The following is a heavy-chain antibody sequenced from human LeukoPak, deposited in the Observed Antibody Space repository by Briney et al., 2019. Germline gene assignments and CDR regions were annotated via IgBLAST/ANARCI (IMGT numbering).Heavy chain of an antibody. V-gene: IGHV3-48*03. J-gene: IGHJ4*02. CDR1: GFTFSSYE. CDR2: ISSSGTPI. CDR3: AREKTACGGDCYDS. D-gene: IGHD2-21*01. Sequence: PGGSLRLSCAASGFTFSSYEMNWVRQAPGKGLEWVSYISSSGTPIHYADSGKGRFTISRDNAKNSLFLQMNSLRAEDTAVYYCAREKTACGGDCYDSWGQGTLVTVSS.